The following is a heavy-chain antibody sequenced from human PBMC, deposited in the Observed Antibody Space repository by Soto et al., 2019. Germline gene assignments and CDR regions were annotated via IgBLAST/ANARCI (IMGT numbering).Heavy chain of an antibody. V-gene: IGHV3-23*01. CDR3: AILRSTNFDILTGYSGH. D-gene: IGHD3-9*01. CDR1: GFTFSSYA. J-gene: IGHJ4*02. Sequence: GGSLRLSCAASGFTFSSYAMSWVRQAPGKGLEWVSAISGSGGSTYYADSVKGRFTISRDNSKNTLYLQMNSLRAEDTAVYYCAILRSTNFDILTGYSGHWGQGTLVTVSS. CDR2: ISGSGGST.